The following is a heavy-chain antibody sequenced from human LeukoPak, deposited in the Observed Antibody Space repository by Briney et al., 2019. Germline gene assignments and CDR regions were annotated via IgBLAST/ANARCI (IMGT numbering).Heavy chain of an antibody. CDR3: ARARGYDFWSGYYWFDP. CDR1: GGSISSYY. D-gene: IGHD3-3*01. CDR2: IYYSGST. Sequence: TASETLSLTCTVSGGSISSYYWSWIRQPPGKGLEWIGYIYYSGSTYYNPSLKSRVTISVDTSKNQFSLKLSSVTAADTAVYYCARARGYDFWSGYYWFDPWGQGTQVTVSS. V-gene: IGHV4-30-4*01. J-gene: IGHJ5*02.